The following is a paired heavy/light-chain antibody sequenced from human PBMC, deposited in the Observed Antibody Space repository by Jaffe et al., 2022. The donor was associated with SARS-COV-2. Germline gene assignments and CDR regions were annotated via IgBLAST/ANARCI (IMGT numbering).Light chain of an antibody. CDR1: SGSVSTSYY. V-gene: IGLV8-61*01. J-gene: IGLJ3*02. Sequence: QTVVTQEPSFSVSPGGTVTLTCGLSSGSVSTSYYPSWYQQTPGQAPRTLIYNTNTRSSGVPDRFSGTILGNKAALTITGAQADDECDYYCVLYMGSGTWVFGGGTKVTVL. CDR3: VLYMGSGTWV. CDR2: NTN.
Heavy chain of an antibody. CDR1: GFTFSSHW. J-gene: IGHJ4*02. D-gene: IGHD3-22*01. V-gene: IGHV3-74*01. CDR3: ARAVYDKGVHVVDY. Sequence: EVQLVESGGGLVQPGGSLRLSCTASGFTFSSHWMHWVRQAPGKGLVWVSRVNGDGSDTTYADSVKGRFTISRDNAKNTLYLQMNSLRAEDTAVYYCARAVYDKGVHVVDYWGQGTLVTVSS. CDR2: VNGDGSDT.